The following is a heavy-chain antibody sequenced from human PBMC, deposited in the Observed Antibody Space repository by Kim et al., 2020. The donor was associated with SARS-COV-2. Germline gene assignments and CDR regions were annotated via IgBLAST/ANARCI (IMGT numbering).Heavy chain of an antibody. Sequence: PSLKSRVTISVDTSKNQFSLKLSSVTAADTAVYYCARNRGDTAMVWYFDYWGQGTLVTVSS. J-gene: IGHJ4*02. V-gene: IGHV4-39*01. CDR3: ARNRGDTAMVWYFDY. D-gene: IGHD5-18*01.